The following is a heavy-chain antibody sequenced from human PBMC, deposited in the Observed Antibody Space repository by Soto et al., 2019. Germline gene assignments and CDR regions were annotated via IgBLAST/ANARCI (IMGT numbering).Heavy chain of an antibody. D-gene: IGHD3-16*01. Sequence: QVQLEQSGAEVKRPGSLVKVSCKTSGGNFNTYPISWVRQAPGHRLEWMGKIIPIFGTPDYAQKFQGRVTINADEATTTVYMELRSLKSDDSAVYYCARDSRLWGSTGWKRENLFDIWGQGTMVTVSS. J-gene: IGHJ3*02. V-gene: IGHV1-69*18. CDR1: GGNFNTYP. CDR2: IIPIFGTP. CDR3: ARDSRLWGSTGWKRENLFDI.